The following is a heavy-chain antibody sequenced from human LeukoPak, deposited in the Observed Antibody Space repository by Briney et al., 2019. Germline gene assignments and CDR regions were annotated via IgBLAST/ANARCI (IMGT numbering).Heavy chain of an antibody. Sequence: GGSLRLSCAASGFTFSSYEMNWVRQAPGKGLEWVSYISSSGSTIYYADSVKGRFTISRDNAKNSLYLQMNSLRAEDTAVYYCAREIPYRGYSYAVCSDAFDIWGQGTMVTVSS. D-gene: IGHD5-18*01. CDR3: AREIPYRGYSYAVCSDAFDI. CDR1: GFTFSSYE. J-gene: IGHJ3*02. V-gene: IGHV3-48*03. CDR2: ISSSGSTI.